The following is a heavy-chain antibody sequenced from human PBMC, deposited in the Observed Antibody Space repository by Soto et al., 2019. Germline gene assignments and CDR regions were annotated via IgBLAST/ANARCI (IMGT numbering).Heavy chain of an antibody. Sequence: PGGSLRLSCAASGFTFSRYWMSWVRQAPGKGLAWVANIKQDGSEKYYVDSVKGRFTISRDNAKNSLYLQMNSLRAEDTAVYYCARFYYDSSGYLPSPYYYYYGMDVWGQGTTVTVSS. V-gene: IGHV3-7*04. CDR1: GFTFSRYW. D-gene: IGHD3-22*01. CDR2: IKQDGSEK. CDR3: ARFYYDSSGYLPSPYYYYYGMDV. J-gene: IGHJ6*02.